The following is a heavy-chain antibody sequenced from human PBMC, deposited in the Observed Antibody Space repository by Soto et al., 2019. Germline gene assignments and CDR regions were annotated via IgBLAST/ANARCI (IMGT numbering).Heavy chain of an antibody. CDR1: GYTFTSYG. CDR2: ISAYNGNT. D-gene: IGHD3-22*01. J-gene: IGHJ4*02. V-gene: IGHV1-18*01. Sequence: ASVKVSCKASGYTFTSYGISWGRQAPGQGLEWMGWISAYNGNTNYAQKLQGRVTMTADTSTSTAYLELRSLRSDDTAVYYCARDDGSGYYPVSLDYWGQGTLVTVSS. CDR3: ARDDGSGYYPVSLDY.